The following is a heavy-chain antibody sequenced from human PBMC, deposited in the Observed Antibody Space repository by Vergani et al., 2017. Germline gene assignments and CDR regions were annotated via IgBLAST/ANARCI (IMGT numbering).Heavy chain of an antibody. Sequence: QVQLVQSGAEVKKPGSSVKVSCKASGGTFSSYAISWVRQAPGQGLEWMGGIIPIFGTANYAQKFQGRVTITADESTSTAYMELSSLRSEDTAVYYCARDNSDYSSRTNYGMDVWGQGTTGTVSS. D-gene: IGHD6-13*01. V-gene: IGHV1-69*01. CDR3: ARDNSDYSSRTNYGMDV. CDR1: GGTFSSYA. CDR2: IIPIFGTA. J-gene: IGHJ6*02.